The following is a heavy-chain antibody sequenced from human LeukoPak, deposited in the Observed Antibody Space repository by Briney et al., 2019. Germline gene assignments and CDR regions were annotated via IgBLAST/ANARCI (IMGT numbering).Heavy chain of an antibody. CDR1: GGTFSSYA. V-gene: IGHV1-69*13. CDR2: IIPIFGTA. J-gene: IGHJ4*02. Sequence: SVKVSCKASGGTFSSYAISWVQQAPGQGLEWMGGIIPIFGTANYAQKFQGRVTITADESTSTAYMELSSLRSEDTAVYYCARDFGGYYFDYWGQGTLVTVSS. CDR3: ARDFGGYYFDY. D-gene: IGHD3-22*01.